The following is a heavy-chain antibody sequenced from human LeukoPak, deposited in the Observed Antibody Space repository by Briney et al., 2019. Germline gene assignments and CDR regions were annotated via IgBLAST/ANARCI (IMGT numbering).Heavy chain of an antibody. J-gene: IGHJ4*02. CDR1: GGSFSGYY. D-gene: IGHD3-22*01. V-gene: IGHV4-34*01. Sequence: SETLSLTCAVYGGSFSGYYWSWIRQPPGKGLEWIGEINHSGSTNYNPSLKSRVTISLDTSKNQFSLKLSSVTAADTAVYYCARAYYDSKDGYFDYWGQGTLVTVSS. CDR3: ARAYYDSKDGYFDY. CDR2: INHSGST.